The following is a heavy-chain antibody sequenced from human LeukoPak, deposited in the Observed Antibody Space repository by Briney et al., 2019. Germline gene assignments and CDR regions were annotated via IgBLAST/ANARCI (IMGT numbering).Heavy chain of an antibody. D-gene: IGHD1-14*01. Sequence: ASETLSLTCTVSGGSISSSSYYWRWIRQPPGKGLEWIGSIYYSGSTYYNPSLKSRVTISVDTSKNQFSLKLSSVTAADKAVYYCARDHGARGTNWFDPWGQGTLVTVSS. CDR3: ARDHGARGTNWFDP. V-gene: IGHV4-39*07. J-gene: IGHJ5*02. CDR1: GGSISSSSYY. CDR2: IYYSGST.